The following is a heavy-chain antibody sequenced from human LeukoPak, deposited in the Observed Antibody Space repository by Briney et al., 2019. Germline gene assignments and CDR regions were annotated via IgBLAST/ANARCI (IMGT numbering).Heavy chain of an antibody. Sequence: SETLSLTCTVSGGSISSGDYYWSWIRQPPGKGLEWIGEINHSGSTNYNPSLKSRVTISVDTSKNQFSLKLSSVTAADTAVYYCARDPRYGFEGPSDYWGQGTLVTVSS. J-gene: IGHJ4*02. CDR2: INHSGST. D-gene: IGHD5-18*01. CDR3: ARDPRYGFEGPSDY. CDR1: GGSISSGDYY. V-gene: IGHV4-39*07.